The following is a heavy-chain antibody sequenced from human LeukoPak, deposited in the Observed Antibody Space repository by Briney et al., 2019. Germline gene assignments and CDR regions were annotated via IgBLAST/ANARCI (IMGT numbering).Heavy chain of an antibody. J-gene: IGHJ4*02. V-gene: IGHV3-73*01. CDR2: IRSKANSYAT. CDR1: GFTFSSYS. D-gene: IGHD3-22*01. CDR3: XXXGGDYYDSSGYWDFDY. Sequence: PGGSLRLSCAASGFTFSSYSMNWVRQAPGKGLEWVGRIRSKANSYATAYAASVKGRFTISRDDSKNTAYLQMNSLKTEDTAVYXXXXXGGDYYDSSGYWDFDYWGQGTLVTVSS.